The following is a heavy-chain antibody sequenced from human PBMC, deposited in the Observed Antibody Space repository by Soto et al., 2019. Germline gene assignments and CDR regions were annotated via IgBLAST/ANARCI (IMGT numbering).Heavy chain of an antibody. CDR1: GYTFIAYF. V-gene: IGHV1-2*02. J-gene: IGHJ5*01. D-gene: IGHD6-13*01. CDR2: INPNSGDT. CDR3: AKIAAVGDFDF. Sequence: QVQLVQSGAEVKKPGASVKVSCKASGYTFIAYFIHWVRQAPGQGLEWMGWINPNSGDTSYAQKFQGRVTMTRDTSIRTAYMELSRLRSDDTAVFYCAKIAAVGDFDFWGQGTLVTVSS.